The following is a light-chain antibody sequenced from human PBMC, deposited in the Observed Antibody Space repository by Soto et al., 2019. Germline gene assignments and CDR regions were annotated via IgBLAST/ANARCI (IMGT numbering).Light chain of an antibody. CDR3: AAWDASLNGPV. CDR2: SNN. CDR1: SSNIGSNA. Sequence: QSVLTQPPSASGTPGQRVTISCSGSSSNIGSNAAHWYQQLPGTAPKLLIYSNNQRPSGVPDRFSGSKSGTSASLAISGLQSEDEADYYCAAWDASLNGPVFGGGTKVTVL. V-gene: IGLV1-44*01. J-gene: IGLJ3*02.